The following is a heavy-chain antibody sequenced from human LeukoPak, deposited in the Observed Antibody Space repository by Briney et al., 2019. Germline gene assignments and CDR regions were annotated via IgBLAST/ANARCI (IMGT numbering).Heavy chain of an antibody. D-gene: IGHD2-21*01. CDR3: TRVAIAIIGMDPVDY. V-gene: IGHV3-49*04. CDR1: GFTFADYA. Sequence: GGSLRLSCEASGFTFADYAMNWVRQAPGKGLEWVGFIRSRTYGGAADYAPSVQGRFTISRDDSKSIAYLQMNSLEIEDTAVYYCTRVAIAIIGMDPVDYWGQGTLVTVSS. J-gene: IGHJ4*02. CDR2: IRSRTYGGAA.